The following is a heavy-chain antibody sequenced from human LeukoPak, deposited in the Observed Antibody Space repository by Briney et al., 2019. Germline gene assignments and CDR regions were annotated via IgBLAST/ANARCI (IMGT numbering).Heavy chain of an antibody. Sequence: GGSLRLSCAASGFIFRSYEMNWVRQAPGKGLEWVSYISSSGRTIYYADSVKGRFTISRDNAKNSLYLQMNSLRAEDTAVYYCASGQQLGYWGQGTLVTVSS. J-gene: IGHJ4*02. CDR3: ASGQQLGY. D-gene: IGHD6-6*01. CDR2: ISSSGRTI. CDR1: GFIFRSYE. V-gene: IGHV3-48*03.